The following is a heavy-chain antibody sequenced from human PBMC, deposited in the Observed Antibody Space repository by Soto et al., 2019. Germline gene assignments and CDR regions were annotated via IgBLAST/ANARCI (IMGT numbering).Heavy chain of an antibody. CDR3: ARDKKGRDDPTFPKYYYYMDV. D-gene: IGHD3-3*02. J-gene: IGHJ6*03. CDR2: IYYSGST. CDR1: GGSISSYY. V-gene: IGHV4-59*01. Sequence: SETLSLTCTVSGGSISSYYWSWIRQPPGKGLEWIRYIYYSGSTNYNPSLKSRVTISVDTSKNQFSLKLSSVTAADTAVYYCARDKKGRDDPTFPKYYYYMDVWGKGTTVTVSS.